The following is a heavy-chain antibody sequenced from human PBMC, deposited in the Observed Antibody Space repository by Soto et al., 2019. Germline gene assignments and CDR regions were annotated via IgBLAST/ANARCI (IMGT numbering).Heavy chain of an antibody. CDR3: ARGGVAAAGTRRYYFDY. CDR1: GFTFSSYA. J-gene: IGHJ4*02. D-gene: IGHD6-13*01. Sequence: QVQLVESGGGVVQPGRSLRLSCAASGFTFSSYAMHWVRQTPGKGLEWVAVMSYDGSNTYYADSVKGRFTISRDNSKNTLYLQMNSLRDEDSAVFYCARGGVAAAGTRRYYFDYWGQGTLVTVSS. V-gene: IGHV3-30-3*01. CDR2: MSYDGSNT.